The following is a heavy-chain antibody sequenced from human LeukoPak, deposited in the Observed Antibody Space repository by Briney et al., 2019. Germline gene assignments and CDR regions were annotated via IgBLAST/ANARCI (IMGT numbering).Heavy chain of an antibody. CDR1: GFTFSSYW. J-gene: IGHJ4*02. V-gene: IGHV3-74*01. Sequence: GGSLRLSCAASGFTFSSYWMHWVRQAPGKGLVWVSRINSDGSSTSYADSVKGRFTISRDNAKNTLYLQMNSLRAEDTAVYYCARAPPYDSSGYSLLDYWGQGTLVTVSS. CDR3: ARAPPYDSSGYSLLDY. D-gene: IGHD3-22*01. CDR2: INSDGSST.